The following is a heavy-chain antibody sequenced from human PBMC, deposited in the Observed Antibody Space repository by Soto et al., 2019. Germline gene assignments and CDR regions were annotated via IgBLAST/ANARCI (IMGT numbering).Heavy chain of an antibody. CDR2: IIPMFGTA. Sequence: QVQLVQSGAEVKKPGSSVKVSCKASGGTFSSYAISWVRQAPGQGLEWMGGIIPMFGTANYAQKFQGRVTITAEESTSTAYMELSSLRSEDTSVYYCARVPRGGNLPDYWGQGTLVTVSS. CDR1: GGTFSSYA. CDR3: ARVPRGGNLPDY. J-gene: IGHJ4*02. V-gene: IGHV1-69*01. D-gene: IGHD2-15*01.